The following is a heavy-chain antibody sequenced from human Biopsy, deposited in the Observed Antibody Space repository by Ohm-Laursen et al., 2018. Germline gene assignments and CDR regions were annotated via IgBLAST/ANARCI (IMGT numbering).Heavy chain of an antibody. J-gene: IGHJ4*02. CDR3: ARHFGSTAIFDY. D-gene: IGHD3-3*01. V-gene: IGHV4-59*08. Sequence: GTLSLTCSVSGDSIKNDAWSWIRQFPGKGLEWLGYMLHSGHSDYNPSLERRLTLSIDASKNQISLNLSSVTAADTAIYYCARHFGSTAIFDYWGQGALITVSS. CDR1: GDSIKNDA. CDR2: MLHSGHS.